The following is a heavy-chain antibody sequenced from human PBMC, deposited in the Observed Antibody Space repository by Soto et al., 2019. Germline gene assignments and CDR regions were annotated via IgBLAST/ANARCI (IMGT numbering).Heavy chain of an antibody. V-gene: IGHV3-15*01. J-gene: IGHJ4*02. CDR2: IKSKTDGGTT. D-gene: IGHD3-22*01. CDR3: DTVYDDSGGYYY. CDR1: GFTFSNAW. Sequence: GGSLRLSCAASGFTFSNAWMSWVRQAPGKGLEWVGRIKSKTDGGTTDYAAPVKGRFTISRDDSKITLYLQMNSLKTEDVYVYYCDTVYDDSGGYYYWGQGTLVTVSS.